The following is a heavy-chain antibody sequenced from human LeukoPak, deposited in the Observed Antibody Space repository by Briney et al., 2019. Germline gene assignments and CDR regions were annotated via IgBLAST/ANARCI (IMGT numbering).Heavy chain of an antibody. D-gene: IGHD3-22*01. CDR3: ARDLYYYDSSGYSPQDY. CDR2: INPNSGGT. CDR1: GYTFTGYY. V-gene: IGHV1-2*06. Sequence: GASVKVSCKASGYTFTGYYMHWVRQAPGQGLEWMGRINPNSGGTNYAQKFQGRVTMTRDTSISTAYMELSRLRSDDTAVYYCARDLYYYDSSGYSPQDYWGQGTLVTVSS. J-gene: IGHJ4*02.